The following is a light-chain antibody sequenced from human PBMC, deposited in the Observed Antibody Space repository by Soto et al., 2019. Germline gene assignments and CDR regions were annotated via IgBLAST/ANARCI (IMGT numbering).Light chain of an antibody. CDR3: QQSYSMPLT. J-gene: IGKJ4*01. CDR2: ATS. CDR1: QTITSY. Sequence: IQRPQSPSSLSASVGDRVTITCRASQTITSYLNWYHHKPGKAPKLLIYATSSLQTGVPSRFSGSGSKTNFTLTISSLQPEDFATYYCQQSYSMPLTFGGGTKVDIK. V-gene: IGKV1-39*01.